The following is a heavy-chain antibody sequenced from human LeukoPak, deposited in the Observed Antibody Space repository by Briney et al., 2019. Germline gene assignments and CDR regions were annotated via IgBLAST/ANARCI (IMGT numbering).Heavy chain of an antibody. D-gene: IGHD6-25*01. CDR2: INVNGGAM. CDR3: ARGPRILAAGSYYFDY. V-gene: IGHV3-11*01. J-gene: IGHJ4*02. CDR1: GFSFKHYY. Sequence: PGGSLRLTCAASGFSFKHYYFSWIRQAPGKGLEWVSFINVNGGAMYYADFVKGRFTISRDNAKSSLYLEMNSLRVEDTAVYYCARGPRILAAGSYYFDYWGQGSLVTVSS.